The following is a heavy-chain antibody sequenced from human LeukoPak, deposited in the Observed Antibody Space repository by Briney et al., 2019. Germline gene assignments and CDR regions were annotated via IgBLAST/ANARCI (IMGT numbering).Heavy chain of an antibody. CDR1: GFTFSTYA. Sequence: PGGSLRLSCATSGFTFSTYAMSWVRQAPGKGLEWVSSISSRGESTYYADSVKGRFTISRDNSKNTVYLQMNSLRAEDTAIYYCAKDSYNSGWGPDCWGQGTLVTVSS. CDR2: ISSRGEST. D-gene: IGHD6-19*01. CDR3: AKDSYNSGWGPDC. J-gene: IGHJ4*02. V-gene: IGHV3-23*01.